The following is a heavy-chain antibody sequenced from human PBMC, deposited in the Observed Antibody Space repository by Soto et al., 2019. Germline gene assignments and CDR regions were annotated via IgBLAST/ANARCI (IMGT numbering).Heavy chain of an antibody. V-gene: IGHV4-31*03. D-gene: IGHD3-10*01. CDR2: IYYSGST. J-gene: IGHJ2*01. CDR3: ARGRKKWFGELFTYWYFDL. Sequence: PSETLSLTCTVSGGSISSGGYYWSWIRQHPGKCLEWIGCIYYSGSTYYNPSLKSRVTISVDTSKNQFSLKLSSVTAADTAVYYCARGRKKWFGELFTYWYFDLWGRGTLVTVYS. CDR1: GGSISSGGYY.